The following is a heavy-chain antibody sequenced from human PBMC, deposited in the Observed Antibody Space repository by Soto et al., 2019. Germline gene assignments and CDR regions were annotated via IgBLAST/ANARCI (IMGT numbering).Heavy chain of an antibody. CDR3: AHRRFAKYSSLPADFDY. J-gene: IGHJ4*02. CDR2: IYWNDEM. V-gene: IGHV2-5*01. CDR1: GFSLNSSGVG. Sequence: QITLKESGPTLVKPTQTLTLTCTFSGFSLNSSGVGVGWIRQPPGKALEWLALIYWNDEMHYSPTLKSRLTITEDASKHQVVLTVTNMDPVDTATDYCAHRRFAKYSSLPADFDYWGQGILVTVSS. D-gene: IGHD6-6*01.